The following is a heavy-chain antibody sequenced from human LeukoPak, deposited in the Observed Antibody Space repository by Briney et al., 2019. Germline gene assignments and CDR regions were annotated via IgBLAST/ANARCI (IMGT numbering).Heavy chain of an antibody. V-gene: IGHV3-7*01. J-gene: IGHJ4*02. CDR2: IKQDGSEK. CDR1: GFTFSSYW. Sequence: GSLRLSCAASGFTFSSYWMSWVRQAPGKGLEWVANIKQDGSEKYYVDSVKGRFTISRDNAKNSLYLQMNSLRAEDTAVYYCARVGYYGSGSYGAEDYWGQGTLVTVSS. CDR3: ARVGYYGSGSYGAEDY. D-gene: IGHD3-10*01.